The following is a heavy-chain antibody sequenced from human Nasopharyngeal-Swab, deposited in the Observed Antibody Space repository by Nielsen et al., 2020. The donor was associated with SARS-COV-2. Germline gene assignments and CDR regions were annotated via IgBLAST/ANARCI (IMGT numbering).Heavy chain of an antibody. J-gene: IGHJ6*02. Sequence: VSCKASGGKFSSYAISWVRQAPGQGLEWMGGIIPIFGTANYAQKFQGRVTITADESTSTAYMELSSLRSEDTAVYYCARGGYYGSGSYFHYYYGMDVWGQGTTVTVSS. CDR3: ARGGYYGSGSYFHYYYGMDV. CDR1: GGKFSSYA. V-gene: IGHV1-69*01. CDR2: IIPIFGTA. D-gene: IGHD3-10*01.